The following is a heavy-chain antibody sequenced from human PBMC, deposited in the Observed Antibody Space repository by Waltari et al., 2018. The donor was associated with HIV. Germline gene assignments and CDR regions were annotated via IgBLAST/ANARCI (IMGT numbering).Heavy chain of an antibody. D-gene: IGHD3-10*01. J-gene: IGHJ6*02. CDR2: ISGYNGNT. CDR1: GYTFSAYT. Sequence: VQLVQSGAEMRKPGAAVKVSSRASGYTFSAYTISSVRQAPGQGLEWRGWISGYNGNTNYAQKYQGRVNMTTDTSTSTAHMELRSLRSDDTAVYYCARGVSIVRGVMIRGHMDVWGQGTTVTVSS. CDR3: ARGVSIVRGVMIRGHMDV. V-gene: IGHV1-18*01.